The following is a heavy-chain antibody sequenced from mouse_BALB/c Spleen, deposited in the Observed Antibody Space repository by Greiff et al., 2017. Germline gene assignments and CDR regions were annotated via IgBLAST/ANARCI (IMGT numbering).Heavy chain of an antibody. D-gene: IGHD1-1*01. CDR2: ISYSGST. CDR3: ARSEGRFITSWFAY. CDR1: GYSITSDYA. V-gene: IGHV3-2*02. Sequence: VQLKESGPGLVKPSQSLSLTCTVTGYSITSDYAWNWIRQFPGNKLEWMGYISYSGSTSYNPSLKSRISITRDTSKNQFFLQLNSVTTEDTATYYCARSEGRFITSWFAYWGQGTLVTVSA. J-gene: IGHJ3*01.